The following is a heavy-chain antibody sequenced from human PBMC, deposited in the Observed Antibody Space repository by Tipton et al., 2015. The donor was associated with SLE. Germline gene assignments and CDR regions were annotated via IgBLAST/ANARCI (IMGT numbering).Heavy chain of an antibody. CDR2: IYASGST. CDR1: GGSINDYY. CDR3: ARQYGRGAFDI. Sequence: TLSLTCTVSGGSINDYYWNWIRQPAGKGLEWIGRIYASGSTEYNPSLKSRVTISVDPSKNQFSLKLSSVTAADTAVYYCARQYGRGAFDIWGQGTMVTVSS. D-gene: IGHD1-26*01. J-gene: IGHJ3*02. V-gene: IGHV4-4*07.